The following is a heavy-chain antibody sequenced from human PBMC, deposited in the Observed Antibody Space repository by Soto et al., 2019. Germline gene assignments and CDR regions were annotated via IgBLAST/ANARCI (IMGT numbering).Heavy chain of an antibody. J-gene: IGHJ3*02. V-gene: IGHV3-30*18. Sequence: QVQLVESGGGVVQPGRSLRLSCAASGFTFSSYGMHWVRQAPGKGLEWVAVISYDGSNEYYADSVKGRFTISRDNSKNTLYLQMNSLRAEDTAVYYCAKDDKPARFLEWLSSDAFDIWGQGTMVTVSS. CDR1: GFTFSSYG. D-gene: IGHD3-3*01. CDR2: ISYDGSNE. CDR3: AKDDKPARFLEWLSSDAFDI.